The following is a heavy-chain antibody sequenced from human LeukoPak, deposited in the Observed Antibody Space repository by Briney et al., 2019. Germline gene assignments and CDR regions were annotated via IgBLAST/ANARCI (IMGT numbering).Heavy chain of an antibody. CDR1: GFTFSRIA. CDR2: IRSNGDTA. Sequence: PGGSLRLSRAASGFTFSRIAMTWVRQAPGKGLEWVSTIRSNGDTAYNADSVRGRFAISRDNSKNALFLQMNSLRVEDTAIYYCAKGQELDDGVFDSWGQGSLVTVSS. D-gene: IGHD1-1*01. J-gene: IGHJ4*02. V-gene: IGHV3-23*01. CDR3: AKGQELDDGVFDS.